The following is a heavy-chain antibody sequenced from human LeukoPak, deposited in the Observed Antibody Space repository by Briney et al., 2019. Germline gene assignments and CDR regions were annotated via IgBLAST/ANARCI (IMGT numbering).Heavy chain of an antibody. CDR2: INSDGSST. CDR3: ARALGSGWVYFL. CDR1: GFTFSSYA. D-gene: IGHD3-10*01. J-gene: IGHJ4*02. V-gene: IGHV3-74*01. Sequence: PGRSLRLSCAASGFTFSSYAMHWVRQAPGKGLVWVSCINSDGSSTSYADSVKGRVTISRDNAKNTLYMEMNTPRVEDTGVYYCARALGSGWVYFLGGQGTLVTVSS.